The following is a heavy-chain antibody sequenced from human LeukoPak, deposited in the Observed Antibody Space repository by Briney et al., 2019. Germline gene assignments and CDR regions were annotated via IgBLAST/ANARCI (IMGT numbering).Heavy chain of an antibody. V-gene: IGHV4-39*01. CDR1: GGSISSSSYY. J-gene: IGHJ4*02. Sequence: SETLSLTCTVSGGSISSSSYYWGWIRQPPGKGLEWIGTISYTGSTYHNPSLKSRVTISVDTSNNQFSLKLSSVTAADTAVYYCCMSSGYYWFFSYWGQGTLVTVSS. CDR3: CMSSGYYWFFSY. D-gene: IGHD3-22*01. CDR2: ISYTGST.